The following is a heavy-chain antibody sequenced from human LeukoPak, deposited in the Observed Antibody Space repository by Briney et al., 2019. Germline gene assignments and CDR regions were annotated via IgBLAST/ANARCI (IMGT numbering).Heavy chain of an antibody. CDR2: ISYDGSNK. CDR1: GFTFSSYA. J-gene: IGHJ6*03. CDR3: AREMLYYDFWSGYYLANYMDV. V-gene: IGHV3-30*01. D-gene: IGHD3-3*01. Sequence: GRSLRLSCAASGFTFSSYAMHWVRQAPGKGLEWVAVISYDGSNKYYADSVKGRFTISRDNSKNTLYLQMNSLRAEDTAVYYCAREMLYYDFWSGYYLANYMDVWGKGTTVTVSS.